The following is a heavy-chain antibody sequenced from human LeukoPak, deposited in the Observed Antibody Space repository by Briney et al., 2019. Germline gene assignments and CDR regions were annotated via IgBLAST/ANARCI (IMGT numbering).Heavy chain of an antibody. CDR3: ARGPYSYDRSGAFDI. CDR2: ISSSGST. V-gene: IGHV4-61*02. J-gene: IGHJ3*02. CDR1: GDSISSGDYY. Sequence: SETLSLTCTVSGDSISSGDYYWSWIRQPAGKGLEWIGRISSSGSTNYNPSLKSRVTISVDTSKNQFSLKLSSVTAADTAVYFCARGPYSYDRSGAFDIWGQGTMVTVSS. D-gene: IGHD3-22*01.